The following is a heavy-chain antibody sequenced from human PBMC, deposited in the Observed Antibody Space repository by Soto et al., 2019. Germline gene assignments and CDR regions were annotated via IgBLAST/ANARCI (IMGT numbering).Heavy chain of an antibody. D-gene: IGHD2-21*01. J-gene: IGHJ5*02. CDR2: IYYSGST. Sequence: PSETLSLTCTVSGGSIISGDYYWSLIRQPPGKGLEWIGYIYYSGSTYYNPSLKSRVTISVDTSKNQFSLKLSSVTAADTAVYYCARVVVGIREEYNWFDPWGQGTLVTVSS. V-gene: IGHV4-30-4*01. CDR1: GGSIISGDYY. CDR3: ARVVVGIREEYNWFDP.